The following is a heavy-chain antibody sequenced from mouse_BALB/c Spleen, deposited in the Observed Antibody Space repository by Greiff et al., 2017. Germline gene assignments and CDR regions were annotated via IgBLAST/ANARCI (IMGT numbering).Heavy chain of an antibody. V-gene: IGHV5-15*02. CDR2: ISNLAYSI. Sequence: EVKVVESGGGLVQPGGSRKLSCAASGFTFSDYGMAWVRQAPGKGPEWVAFISNLAYSIYYADTVTGRFTISRENAKNTLYLEMSSLRSEDTAMYYCARDVLRGRGYCDYWGQGTTLTVSS. CDR3: ARDVLRGRGYCDY. J-gene: IGHJ2*01. D-gene: IGHD1-1*01. CDR1: GFTFSDYG.